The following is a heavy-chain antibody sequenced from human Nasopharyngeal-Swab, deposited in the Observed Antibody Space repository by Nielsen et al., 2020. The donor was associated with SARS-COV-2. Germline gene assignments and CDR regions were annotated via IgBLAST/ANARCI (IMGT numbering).Heavy chain of an antibody. Sequence: GGSLRLSCSASGFTFTTYSMNWLRQAPGKGLEWISYISSYSDDVYYADSVKGRFTISRDNARNSLYLQMNNLGAEDTAVYYCARGPPIVVLTAILPDYYYLDVWGKGTTVTVSS. D-gene: IGHD2-21*02. CDR3: ARGPPIVVLTAILPDYYYLDV. V-gene: IGHV3-21*05. CDR1: GFTFTTYS. J-gene: IGHJ6*03. CDR2: ISSYSDDV.